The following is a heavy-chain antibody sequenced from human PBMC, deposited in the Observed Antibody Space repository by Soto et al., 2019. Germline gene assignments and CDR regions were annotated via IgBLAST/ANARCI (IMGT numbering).Heavy chain of an antibody. CDR2: VSYGGSNK. D-gene: IGHD2-2*01. CDR1: GFTFSSYG. V-gene: IGHV3-30*18. CDR3: AKDNCISTSCYRLYNWFDP. Sequence: QVQLVESGGGLVQPGRSLRLSCAASGFTFSSYGMHWVRQAPGKGQEWVAVVSYGGSNKYYADSVNGRFTISRDNSKNTLYLQMNNLRAEDTAVYYCAKDNCISTSCYRLYNWFDPWGQGTLVTVSS. J-gene: IGHJ5*02.